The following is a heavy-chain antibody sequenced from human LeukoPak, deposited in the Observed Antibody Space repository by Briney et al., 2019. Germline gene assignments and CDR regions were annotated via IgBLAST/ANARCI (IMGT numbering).Heavy chain of an antibody. CDR3: AGVRGGYYFDY. CDR1: GFTFSSYW. D-gene: IGHD3-10*01. Sequence: GGSLRLSCAASGFTFSSYWMTWVRQAPGQGLEWVAHIKQAGSEKYYVDSVKGRFTISRDNAKNSLYLQMNSLRAEDTAVYYCAGVRGGYYFDYWGQGTLVTVSS. V-gene: IGHV3-7*03. CDR2: IKQAGSEK. J-gene: IGHJ4*02.